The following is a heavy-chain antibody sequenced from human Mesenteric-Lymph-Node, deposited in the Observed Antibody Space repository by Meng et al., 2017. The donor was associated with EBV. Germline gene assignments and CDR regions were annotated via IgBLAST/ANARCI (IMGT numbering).Heavy chain of an antibody. Sequence: EGQLVEAGGGLVQAWGSLRLSCVASGFTFSTYGMHWVRQVPGKGLVWGSRINGDGSSTSYADSVKGRFTISRDNAKNTLFLQMNSLGVDDTAMYYCTRNGDGPALWGRGTLVTVSS. V-gene: IGHV3-74*01. D-gene: IGHD3-10*01. CDR1: GFTFSTYG. J-gene: IGHJ2*01. CDR2: INGDGSST. CDR3: TRNGDGPAL.